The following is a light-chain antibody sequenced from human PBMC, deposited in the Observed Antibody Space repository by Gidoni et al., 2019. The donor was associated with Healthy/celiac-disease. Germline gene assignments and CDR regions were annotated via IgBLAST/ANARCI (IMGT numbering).Light chain of an antibody. CDR1: QDISNY. V-gene: IGKV1-33*01. J-gene: IGKJ3*01. Sequence: DIQMTQSPSSLSASVGDRVTLTCQASQDISNYLNWYQQKPGKAPKLLIYDASNLETGVPSRFSGSGSGTDFTFTISSLQPEDIATYYCQQYDPFGPGTKVDIK. CDR2: DAS. CDR3: QQYDP.